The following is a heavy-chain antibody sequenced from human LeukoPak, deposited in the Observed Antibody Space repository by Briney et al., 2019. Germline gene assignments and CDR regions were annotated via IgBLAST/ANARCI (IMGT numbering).Heavy chain of an antibody. J-gene: IGHJ4*02. Sequence: PSETLSLTCTVSGDSISTSNYYWGWIRQPPGKGLNWIGSIYYSGSTYYSPPLKSRVTISVDTSKNQFSLKLSSVTAAGTAMYYCARVAPSTTFGVVTHRIFDYWGQGTLVTVSS. CDR2: IYYSGST. V-gene: IGHV4-39*07. CDR3: ARVAPSTTFGVVTHRIFDY. D-gene: IGHD3-3*01. CDR1: GDSISTSNYY.